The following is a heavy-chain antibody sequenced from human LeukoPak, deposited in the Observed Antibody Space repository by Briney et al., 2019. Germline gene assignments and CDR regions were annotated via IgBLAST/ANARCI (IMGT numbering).Heavy chain of an antibody. D-gene: IGHD3-10*01. CDR3: ISSISGGSGQLGY. J-gene: IGHJ4*02. V-gene: IGHV3-15*01. CDR1: GLTFNNAW. Sequence: GGSLRLSCAASGLTFNNAWMNWVRQAPGKGLEWVGRINGGTTDYAAPVKGRFTISRDDSKNTLYMQMNSLKTEDTAVYYCISSISGGSGQLGYWGQGTLVTVSS. CDR2: INGGTT.